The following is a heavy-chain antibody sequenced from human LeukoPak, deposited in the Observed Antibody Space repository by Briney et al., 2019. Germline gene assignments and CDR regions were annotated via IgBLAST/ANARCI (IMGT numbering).Heavy chain of an antibody. CDR3: AKGGYCSGGSCSPIDY. CDR1: GFTFSSYG. Sequence: PGRSLRLXCAASGFTFSSYGMHWVRQAPGKGLEWVAVIWYDGSNKYYADSVKGRFTISRDNSKNTLYLQMNSLRAEDTAVYYCAKGGYCSGGSCSPIDYWGQRTLVTVSS. J-gene: IGHJ4*02. V-gene: IGHV3-33*06. D-gene: IGHD2-15*01. CDR2: IWYDGSNK.